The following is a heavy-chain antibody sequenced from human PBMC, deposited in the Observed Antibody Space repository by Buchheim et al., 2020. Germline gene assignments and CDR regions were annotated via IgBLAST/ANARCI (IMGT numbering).Heavy chain of an antibody. CDR1: GYTFTGNA. CDR3: ARGYVDKNSFDP. J-gene: IGHJ5*02. V-gene: IGHV1-3*01. Sequence: QVQLVQSGAEVKKPGASVKVSCKASGYTFTGNAIHWVRQAPGQRLEWMGWINAGNGNTKYSQKFQGRVTFTRDTSASTAYMELSGLRFEDTAVYYCARGYVDKNSFDPWGQGTL. CDR2: INAGNGNT. D-gene: IGHD5-12*01.